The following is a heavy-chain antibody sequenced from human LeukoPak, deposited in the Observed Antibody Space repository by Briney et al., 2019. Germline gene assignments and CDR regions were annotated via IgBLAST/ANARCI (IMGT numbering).Heavy chain of an antibody. V-gene: IGHV4-59*01. CDR3: ARGGYYYDSSGYPYSFDAFDI. D-gene: IGHD3-22*01. CDR2: IYYSGST. CDR1: GGSISSYY. J-gene: IGHJ3*02. Sequence: SETLSLTCTVFGGSISSYYWSWIRQPPGKGLEWIGYIYYSGSTNYNPSLKSRVTISVDTSKNQFSLKLSSVTAADTAVYYCARGGYYYDSSGYPYSFDAFDIWGQGTMVTVSS.